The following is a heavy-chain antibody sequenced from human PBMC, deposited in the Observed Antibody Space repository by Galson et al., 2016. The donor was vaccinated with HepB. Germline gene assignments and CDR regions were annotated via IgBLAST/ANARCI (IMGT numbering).Heavy chain of an antibody. D-gene: IGHD1-14*01. CDR2: ISYDEHKK. CDR1: GFTFRDYG. CDR3: ANDRTDYNHDEYFHH. V-gene: IGHV3-30*18. J-gene: IGHJ1*01. Sequence: SLRLSCAASGFTFRDYGMHWFRQAPGKGLEWVALISYDEHKKYYADSVKGRFTISRDNSKNTLYLQMNSLRAEDTAVYYCANDRTDYNHDEYFHHWGQGTLVTVSS.